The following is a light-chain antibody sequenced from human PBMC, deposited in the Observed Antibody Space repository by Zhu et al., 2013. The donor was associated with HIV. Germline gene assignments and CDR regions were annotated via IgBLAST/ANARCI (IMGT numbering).Light chain of an antibody. CDR1: SSNIGPVFD. J-gene: IGLJ2*01. V-gene: IGLV1-40*01. Sequence: QSVLTQPPSVSGAPGQTVTISCSGSSSNIGPVFDVHWYQHFPGTAPKLIIYTNDWRLSGVPNRFSASKSGNSASLAISGLQPEDEADYYCASWDDYLSGVVFGGGTKLTVL. CDR3: ASWDDYLSGVV. CDR2: TND.